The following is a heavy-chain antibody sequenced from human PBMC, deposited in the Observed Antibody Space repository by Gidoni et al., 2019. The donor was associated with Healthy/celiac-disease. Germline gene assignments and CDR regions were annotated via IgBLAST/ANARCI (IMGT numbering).Heavy chain of an antibody. D-gene: IGHD5-12*01. J-gene: IGHJ4*02. V-gene: IGHV5-51*01. CDR2: YPGDSDT. Sequence: YPGDSDTRYSPSFQGQVTISADKSISTAYLQWSSLKASDTAMYYCARSGGEMATIKDFDYWGQGTLVTVSS. CDR3: ARSGGEMATIKDFDY.